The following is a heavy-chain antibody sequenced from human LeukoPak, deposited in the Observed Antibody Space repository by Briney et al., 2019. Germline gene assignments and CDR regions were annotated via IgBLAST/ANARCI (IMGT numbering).Heavy chain of an antibody. D-gene: IGHD3-10*01. V-gene: IGHV3-33*01. CDR1: GFTFSSYG. J-gene: IGHJ5*02. CDR2: IWYDGSNK. Sequence: GRSLRLSCAASGFTFSSYGMHWVRQAPGKGLEWVAVIWYDGSNKYYADSVKGRFTISRDNSKNTLYLQMNSLSAEDTAVYYCAREGVLLWFGELTLGWFDPWGQGTLVTVSS. CDR3: AREGVLLWFGELTLGWFDP.